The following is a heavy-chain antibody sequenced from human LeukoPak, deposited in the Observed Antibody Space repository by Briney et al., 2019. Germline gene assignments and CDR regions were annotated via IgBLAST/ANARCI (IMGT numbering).Heavy chain of an antibody. CDR3: AKDGYSYGYDFYYFDY. J-gene: IGHJ4*02. CDR2: ISAYNGNT. CDR1: GYTFTSYG. V-gene: IGHV1-18*01. Sequence: GASVKVSCKASGYTFTSYGISWVRQAPGQGLEWMGWISAYNGNTNYAQKLQGRVTMTTDTSTSTAYMELRSLRSDDTAVYYCAKDGYSYGYDFYYFDYWGQGTLVTVSS. D-gene: IGHD5-18*01.